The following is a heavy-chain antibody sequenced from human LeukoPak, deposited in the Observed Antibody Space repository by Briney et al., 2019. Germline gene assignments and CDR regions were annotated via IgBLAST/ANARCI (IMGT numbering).Heavy chain of an antibody. CDR1: GGSISTYY. CDR2: IYYSGST. J-gene: IGHJ6*02. CDR3: ARSYDSRGYYYYGMDV. V-gene: IGHV4-59*01. Sequence: KPSETLSLTCTVSGGSISTYYWSWIRQPPGKGLEWIGYIYYSGSTNYNPSLKSRVTISLDTSKNQFSLRLSSVTAADTAVYYCARSYDSRGYYYYGMDVWGQGTTVTVSS. D-gene: IGHD3-22*01.